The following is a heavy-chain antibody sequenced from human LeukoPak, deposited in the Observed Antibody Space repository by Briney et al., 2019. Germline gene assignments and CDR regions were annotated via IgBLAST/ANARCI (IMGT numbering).Heavy chain of an antibody. V-gene: IGHV1-2*06. CDR2: INPNSGGT. J-gene: IGHJ4*02. CDR1: GYTFTGYY. Sequence: ASVKVSCKASGYTFTGYYMHWVRQAPGQGLEWMGRINPNSGGTNYAQKFQGRVTMTRDTSISTAYMELSRLRSDDTAVYYCERVRIAAAGTSNYWGQGTLVTVSS. D-gene: IGHD6-13*01. CDR3: ERVRIAAAGTSNY.